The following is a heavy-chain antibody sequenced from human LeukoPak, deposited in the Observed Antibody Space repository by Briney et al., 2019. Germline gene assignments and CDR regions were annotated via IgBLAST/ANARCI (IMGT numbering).Heavy chain of an antibody. Sequence: ASVKVSCKASGYTFTGYYMHWVRQAPGQGLEWMGWINPNSGGTNYAQKFQGRVTMTRDTSISTAYMELSRLRSDDTAVYYCARDLGLVAAAGRPYYMDVWGKGTTVTVSS. CDR2: INPNSGGT. CDR3: ARDLGLVAAAGRPYYMDV. V-gene: IGHV1-2*02. D-gene: IGHD6-13*01. J-gene: IGHJ6*03. CDR1: GYTFTGYY.